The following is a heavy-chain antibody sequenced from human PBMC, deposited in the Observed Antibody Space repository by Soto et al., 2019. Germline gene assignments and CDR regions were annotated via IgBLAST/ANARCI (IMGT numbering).Heavy chain of an antibody. CDR3: ARTSIFGGGYYFDY. V-gene: IGHV5-51*01. CDR1: GYSFTSYW. Sequence: GESLKISCKGSGYSFTSYWIAWVRQMPGKGLECMGIIYPGDSDTRYSPSFQGQVTISVDTSKNQFSLNLSSVTAADTAVYYCARTSIFGGGYYFDYWGQGTLVTVSS. D-gene: IGHD3-3*01. CDR2: IYPGDSDT. J-gene: IGHJ4*02.